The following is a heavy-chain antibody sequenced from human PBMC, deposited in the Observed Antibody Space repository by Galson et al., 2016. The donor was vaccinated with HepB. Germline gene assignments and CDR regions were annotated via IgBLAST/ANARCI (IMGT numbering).Heavy chain of an antibody. CDR2: IYYSGSS. CDR3: ARSRYGGPQTY. V-gene: IGHV4-31*03. CDR1: DDSISSTGYY. Sequence: TLSLTCNVTDDSISSTGYYWHWIRQHPEKGLEWIGSIYYSGSSYHNPSLGSRLTISIGTFKEHFSLNLTSVTAADTADYYCARSRYGGPQTYWGQGILVTVSS. D-gene: IGHD5-12*01. J-gene: IGHJ4*02.